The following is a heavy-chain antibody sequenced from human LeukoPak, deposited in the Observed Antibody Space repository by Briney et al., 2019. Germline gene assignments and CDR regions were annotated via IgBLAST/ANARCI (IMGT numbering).Heavy chain of an antibody. CDR3: ARADDYGDHTFDY. V-gene: IGHV1-69*13. D-gene: IGHD4-17*01. Sequence: SVKVSCKASGYTFTGYYMHWVRQAPGQGLEWMGGIIPISGTANYAQKFQGRVTITADESTSTAYMELSSLRSEDTAVYYCARADDYGDHTFDYWGQGTLVTVSS. J-gene: IGHJ4*02. CDR2: IIPISGTA. CDR1: GYTFTGYY.